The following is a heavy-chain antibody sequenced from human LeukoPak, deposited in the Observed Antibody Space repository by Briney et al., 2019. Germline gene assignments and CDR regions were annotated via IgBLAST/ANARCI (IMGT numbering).Heavy chain of an antibody. D-gene: IGHD6-6*01. Sequence: GGSLRLSCAASGFTFSSYAMSWVRQAPGKGLEWVSAISGSGGSTYYADSVKGRFTISRDNSKNTLYLQMNSLRAEDTAVYYCAKQYSSXXXDLKKRDYWGQGTLVTV. J-gene: IGHJ4*02. CDR3: AKQYSSXXXDLKKRDY. CDR2: ISGSGGST. CDR1: GFTFSSYA. V-gene: IGHV3-23*01.